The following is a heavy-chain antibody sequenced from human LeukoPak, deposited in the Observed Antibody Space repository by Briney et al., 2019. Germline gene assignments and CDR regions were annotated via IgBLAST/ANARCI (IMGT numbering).Heavy chain of an antibody. Sequence: GGSLRLSCATSGFTFSNAWMNWVRQAPGKGLEWVGRIRSNSDGGTIDYAAPVKGRFTLSRDDSKTTLYLQMNSLQTEDTAVYYCARSSVGWHDYWGQGTLVTVYS. CDR2: IRSNSDGGTI. J-gene: IGHJ4*02. D-gene: IGHD6-19*01. V-gene: IGHV3-15*07. CDR3: ARSSVGWHDY. CDR1: GFTFSNAW.